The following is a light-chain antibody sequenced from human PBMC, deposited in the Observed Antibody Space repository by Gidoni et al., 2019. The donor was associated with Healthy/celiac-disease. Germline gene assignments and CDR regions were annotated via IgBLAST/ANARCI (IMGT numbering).Light chain of an antibody. V-gene: IGKV1-9*01. CDR3: QQRNSYPRT. CDR2: AAS. Sequence: DIQLTQSPSFLSASVGDRVTITCRASQGISSYLAWYQQKPGKAPKLLIYAASTLQSGVPSRFSGSVSGTEFTLTISSLQPEDFATYYCQQRNSYPRTFGQGTKLEIK. J-gene: IGKJ2*01. CDR1: QGISSY.